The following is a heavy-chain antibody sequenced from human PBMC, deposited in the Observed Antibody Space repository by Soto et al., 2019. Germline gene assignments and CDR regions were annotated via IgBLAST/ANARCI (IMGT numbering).Heavy chain of an antibody. Sequence: GGSLRLSCTASGFTFSNYAMTWIRQAPGEGLEWVSVISGGGVSTYYADSVRGRFTISRDNSKNTLYLQMNSLRAEDTAVYYCARRVYCTSSTCSYYFDSWGQGALVTVSS. CDR2: ISGGGVST. J-gene: IGHJ4*02. CDR1: GFTFSNYA. CDR3: ARRVYCTSSTCSYYFDS. D-gene: IGHD2-2*01. V-gene: IGHV3-23*01.